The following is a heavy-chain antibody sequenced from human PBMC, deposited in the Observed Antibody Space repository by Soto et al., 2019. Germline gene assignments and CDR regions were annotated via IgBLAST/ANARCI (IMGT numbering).Heavy chain of an antibody. D-gene: IGHD6-13*01. CDR2: INSDGIST. CDR1: GFTFSSYW. V-gene: IGHV3-74*01. CDR3: AHGYSSSWKGLLDY. Sequence: GGSLRLSCAASGFTFSSYWMHWVRQAPGKGLVWVSRINSDGISTNYADSVEGRFTISRDNAKNMLYLQMSSLRAEDTAVYYCAHGYSSSWKGLLDYWGQGSLVTVSS. J-gene: IGHJ4*02.